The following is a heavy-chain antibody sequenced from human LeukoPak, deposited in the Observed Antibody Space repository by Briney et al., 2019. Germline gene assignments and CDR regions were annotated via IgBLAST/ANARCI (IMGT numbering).Heavy chain of an antibody. CDR2: IFPSDSDT. CDR3: ARGEYSSSFDY. J-gene: IGHJ4*02. CDR1: GYSFNSYW. Sequence: GESLKISCKTSGYSFNSYWIGWLRQMPGKGLEWMGIIFPSDSDTRYSPSFQGQVTISADRSITTAYLQWSSLKASDTAMYYCARGEYSSSFDYWGQGTLVTVSS. V-gene: IGHV5-51*01. D-gene: IGHD6-6*01.